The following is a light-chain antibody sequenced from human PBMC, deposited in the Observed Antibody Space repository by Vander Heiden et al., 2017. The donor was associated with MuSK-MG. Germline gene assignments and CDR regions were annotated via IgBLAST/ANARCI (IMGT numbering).Light chain of an antibody. V-gene: IGKV1-9*01. J-gene: IGKJ3*01. CDR2: DVS. CDR3: QQLNSYPHT. Sequence: DIQLTQSPSFLSASVGDRVTITCRASQGINSYLAWYQQTPGKAPKLLIYDVSTLQSGVPSRFSGSGSGTEFSLTVSSLQPEDFATYYCQQLNSYPHTFGHGTKVDMK. CDR1: QGINSY.